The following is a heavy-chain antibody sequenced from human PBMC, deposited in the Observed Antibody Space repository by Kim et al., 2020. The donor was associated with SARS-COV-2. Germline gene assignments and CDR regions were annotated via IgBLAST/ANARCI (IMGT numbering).Heavy chain of an antibody. V-gene: IGHV3-73*01. D-gene: IGHD3-3*02. CDR2: IRSKANSYAT. CDR3: TRVPGMALAFWDAYD. Sequence: RGSLRLSCAASGFSFSDSAMHWVRQASGKGLEWVGRIRSKANSYATTYAASVKGRFTISRDDYKNAAYLQMNSLKTEDTAVYYCTRVPGMALAFWDAYD. J-gene: IGHJ3*02. CDR1: GFSFSDSA.